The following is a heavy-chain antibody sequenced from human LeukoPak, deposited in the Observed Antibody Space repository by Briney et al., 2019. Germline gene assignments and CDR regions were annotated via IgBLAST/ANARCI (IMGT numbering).Heavy chain of an antibody. CDR1: GGAFSGYY. CDR2: INHSGNA. V-gene: IGHV4-34*01. CDR3: ARGQGTVTTH. J-gene: IGHJ4*02. Sequence: SETLSLTCAVSGGAFSGYYWTWIRQPPGKGLEWIGEINHSGNANYNPSLKSRVTISLDMSENHFSLKLTSVTAADTAVYYCARGQGTVTTHWGQGTLVTVSS. D-gene: IGHD4-17*01.